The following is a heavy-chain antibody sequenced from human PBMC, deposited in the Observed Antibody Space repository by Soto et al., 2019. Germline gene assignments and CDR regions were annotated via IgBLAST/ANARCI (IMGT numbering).Heavy chain of an antibody. Sequence: EVQLLESGGGLRQPGGSLRLSCVASGYNFNKYAVSWVRQAPGKGLEWVSDIGTSGDNTYYTDSVKGRFTISRDNSKNMLYLQMDCLTAEDTAVYYCARRAYYFHDAGSHAFDICAQGTRVTVSS. CDR3: ARRAYYFHDAGSHAFDI. V-gene: IGHV3-23*01. CDR2: IGTSGDNT. CDR1: GYNFNKYA. J-gene: IGHJ3*02. D-gene: IGHD2-21*01.